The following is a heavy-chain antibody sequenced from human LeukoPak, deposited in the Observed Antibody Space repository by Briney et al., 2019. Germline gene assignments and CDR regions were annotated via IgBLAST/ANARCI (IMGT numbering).Heavy chain of an antibody. CDR1: GFTFSRYA. J-gene: IGHJ1*01. CDR2: IGTNEQRT. CDR3: AKDLDSTDLYDNAD. Sequence: PGGSLRLSCVASGFTFSRYAMNWVRQTPGEGLEWVSLIGTNEQRTHYADSVKGRFTISRDNSKNTLFLQMNSLRAEDTAVYYCAKDLDSTDLYDNADWGQGALVTVSS. V-gene: IGHV3-23*01. D-gene: IGHD6-19*01.